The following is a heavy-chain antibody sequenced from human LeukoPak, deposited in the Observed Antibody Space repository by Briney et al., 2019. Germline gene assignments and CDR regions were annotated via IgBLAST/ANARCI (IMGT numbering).Heavy chain of an antibody. CDR1: GLTFSRFA. Sequence: GGSLRLSCAASGLTFSRFAIRWVRQAPGRGLEWVSTILGGGGSTYYADSVKGRFTMSRNNSKNTLHLEMNSLRGEDTAVYFCAKTGHFDYWGQGTLVTVSS. V-gene: IGHV3-23*01. J-gene: IGHJ4*02. CDR3: AKTGHFDY. CDR2: ILGGGGST.